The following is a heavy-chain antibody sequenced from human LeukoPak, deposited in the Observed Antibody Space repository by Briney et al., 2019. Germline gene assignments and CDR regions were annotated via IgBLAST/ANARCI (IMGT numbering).Heavy chain of an antibody. J-gene: IGHJ4*02. V-gene: IGHV3-9*01. CDR3: AKDMAYIAAAGGVDY. CDR2: ISWNSGSI. CDR1: GFTFDDYA. D-gene: IGHD6-13*01. Sequence: GGSLRLSCAASGFTFDDYAMHWVRQAPGKGLEWVSGISWNSGSIGYADSVKGRFTISRDNAKNSLYLQMNSLRAEDTALYYCAKDMAYIAAAGGVDYWGQGTLVTVSS.